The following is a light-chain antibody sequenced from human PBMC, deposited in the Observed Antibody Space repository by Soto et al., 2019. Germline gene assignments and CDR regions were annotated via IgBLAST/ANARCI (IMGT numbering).Light chain of an antibody. Sequence: QSVLTQPASVSGSPGQSITISCTGTSSDVGGYNYVSWYQQHPGKAPKLMIYDVSNRPSGVSNRFSGSKSGNTASLTISGLQAEDEADYSCSSYTSSSTLNVFGTGTKSPS. CDR1: SSDVGGYNY. J-gene: IGLJ1*01. CDR3: SSYTSSSTLNV. CDR2: DVS. V-gene: IGLV2-14*01.